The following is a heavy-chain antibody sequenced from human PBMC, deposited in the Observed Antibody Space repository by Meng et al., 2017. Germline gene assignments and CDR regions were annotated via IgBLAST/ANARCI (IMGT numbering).Heavy chain of an antibody. CDR2: IVYSGST. CDR3: ARDVGGDYETLFDY. CDR1: GGSGGNGNYD. D-gene: IGHD4-17*01. V-gene: IGHV4-61*01. Sequence: QLELQEAGPGLGGASGTLSPTCTVSGGSGGNGNYDWSWIRQPPGKGLEWIGYIVYSGSTTYNPSLKTRVTISVDTSKNQFSLKLTSVTAADTAVYFCARDVGGDYETLFDYWGQGTLVTVSS. J-gene: IGHJ4*02.